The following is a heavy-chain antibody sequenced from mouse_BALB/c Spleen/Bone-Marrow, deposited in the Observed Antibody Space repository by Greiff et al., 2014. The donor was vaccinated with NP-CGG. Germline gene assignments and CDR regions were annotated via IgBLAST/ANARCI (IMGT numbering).Heavy chain of an antibody. CDR1: GFDFSRYW. CDR3: ARQAYYGNSDY. V-gene: IGHV4-1*02. CDR2: INPDSSTI. D-gene: IGHD2-10*01. J-gene: IGHJ2*01. Sequence: EVKLMESGGGLVQPGGSLKLSCAASGFDFSRYWMSWVRQAPGKGLEWIGEINPDSSTINYTPSLKDKFIISRDNAKNTPYLQMSKVRSEDTALYYCARQAYYGNSDYWGQGTTLTVSS.